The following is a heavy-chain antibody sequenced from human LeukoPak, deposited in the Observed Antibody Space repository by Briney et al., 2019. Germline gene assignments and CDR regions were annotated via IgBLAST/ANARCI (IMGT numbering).Heavy chain of an antibody. Sequence: ASVKVSCKASGYTFTGYYMHWVRQAPGQGLEWMGWINPNSGGTNYAQKFQGRVTMTRDTSISTAYMELSRLRSDDTAVYYCARAGSGSYYSYPQNWGQGTLVTVSS. CDR2: INPNSGGT. J-gene: IGHJ4*02. CDR3: ARAGSGSYYSYPQN. D-gene: IGHD3-10*01. CDR1: GYTFTGYY. V-gene: IGHV1-2*02.